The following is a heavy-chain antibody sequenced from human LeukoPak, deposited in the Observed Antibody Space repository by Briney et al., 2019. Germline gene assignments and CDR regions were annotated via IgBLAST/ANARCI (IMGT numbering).Heavy chain of an antibody. CDR2: INHSGST. V-gene: IGHV4-34*01. D-gene: IGHD3-3*01. CDR1: GGSFSGYY. Sequence: SETLSLTCAVYGGSFSGYYWSWIRQPPGKGLEWIGEINHSGSTNYNPSLKGRVTISVDTSKNQFSLKLSSVTAADTAVYYCARVFPKSYYYYYMDVWGKGTTVTVSS. CDR3: ARVFPKSYYYYYMDV. J-gene: IGHJ6*03.